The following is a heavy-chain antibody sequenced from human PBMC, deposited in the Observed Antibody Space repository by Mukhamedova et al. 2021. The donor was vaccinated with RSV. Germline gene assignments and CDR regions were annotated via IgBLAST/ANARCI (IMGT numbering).Heavy chain of an antibody. CDR3: AKDLSYCTNGLCSPGY. V-gene: IGHV3-30*18. Sequence: SSYGMHWVRQAPGKGLEWVAVISYDGSNKYYADSVKGRFTISRDNSKNTLYLQMNSLRAEDTAVYYFAKDLSYCTNGLCSPGYW. J-gene: IGHJ4*01. CDR1: SSYG. D-gene: IGHD2-8*01. CDR2: ISYDGSNK.